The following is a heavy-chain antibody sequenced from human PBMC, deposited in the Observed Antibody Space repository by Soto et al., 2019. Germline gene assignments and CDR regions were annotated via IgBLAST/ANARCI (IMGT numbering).Heavy chain of an antibody. D-gene: IGHD3-3*01. CDR3: ASKVTIFGVVPDY. J-gene: IGHJ4*02. Sequence: ASVKVSCKASGYTFTGYYMHWVRQAPGQGLEWMGWIYPNSGGTNYAQKFQGRVTMTRDTSISTAYMELSRLRSDDTAVYYCASKVTIFGVVPDYWGQGTLVTVSS. CDR2: IYPNSGGT. CDR1: GYTFTGYY. V-gene: IGHV1-2*02.